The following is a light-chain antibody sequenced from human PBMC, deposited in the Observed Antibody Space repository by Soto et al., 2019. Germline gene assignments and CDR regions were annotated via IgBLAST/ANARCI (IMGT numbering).Light chain of an antibody. Sequence: AIQLTQSPSSLSASVGDRVTITCRASQGISSGLAWYQQKPGKPPKLLIYDASSLESGVPFRFRGSVSGTDFTLTISSLQPEYFATYYCQQFNNYPQITFGPGTKVEIK. CDR1: QGISSG. CDR2: DAS. J-gene: IGKJ3*01. CDR3: QQFNNYPQIT. V-gene: IGKV1D-13*01.